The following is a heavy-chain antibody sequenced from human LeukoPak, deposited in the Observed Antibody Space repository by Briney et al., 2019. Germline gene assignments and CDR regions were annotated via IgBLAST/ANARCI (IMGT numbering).Heavy chain of an antibody. CDR2: ISSSSSYI. J-gene: IGHJ5*02. CDR3: ARDPSPVSEYNWFDP. D-gene: IGHD3-10*01. V-gene: IGHV3-21*01. CDR1: GFTFSSYS. Sequence: GGSLRLSCAASGFTFSSYSMNWVRQAPGKGLEWVSSISSSSSYIYYADSVKGRFTISRDNAKNSLYLQMNSLRAEDTAVYYCARDPSPVSEYNWFDPWGQGTLVTVSS.